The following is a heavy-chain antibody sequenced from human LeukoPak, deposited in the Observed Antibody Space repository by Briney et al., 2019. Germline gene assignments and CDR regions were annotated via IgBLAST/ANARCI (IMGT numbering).Heavy chain of an antibody. CDR1: GGSFSGYY. V-gene: IGHV4-34*01. J-gene: IGHJ4*02. Sequence: SETLSLTCAVYGGSFSGYYWSWIRQPPGKGLEWIGEINHSGSTNYIPSLKSRVTISVDTSKNQFSLKLGSVTAADTAVYYCASSDYGGNSGADYWGQGTLVTVSS. CDR2: INHSGST. D-gene: IGHD4-23*01. CDR3: ASSDYGGNSGADY.